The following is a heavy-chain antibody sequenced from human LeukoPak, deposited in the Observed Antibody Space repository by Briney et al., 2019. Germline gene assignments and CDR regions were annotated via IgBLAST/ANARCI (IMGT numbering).Heavy chain of an antibody. Sequence: SQTLSLTCVISGDSVSSNSAAWNWIRQSPSRGLEWLGRTYYRSKWYIDYAVSVKSRITINPDTSKNQLSLQLSSVTPEDTAVYYCARGSISSGGPIDYYYMDVWGKGTTVTVSS. D-gene: IGHD6-6*01. J-gene: IGHJ6*03. CDR1: GDSVSSNSAA. V-gene: IGHV6-1*01. CDR2: TYYRSKWYI. CDR3: ARGSISSGGPIDYYYMDV.